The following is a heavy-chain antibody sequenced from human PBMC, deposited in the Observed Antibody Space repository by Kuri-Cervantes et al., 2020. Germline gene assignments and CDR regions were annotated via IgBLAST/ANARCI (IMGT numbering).Heavy chain of an antibody. Sequence: SGPTLVKPTETLTLTCTVSGFSLSNARMGVSWIRQPPGKALEWLAHIFSNDEKSYSTSLKSRLTITKDTSKNQVVLTMTNMDPVDTATYYCAHQYSSGPKTSFDYWGQGTLVTVSS. D-gene: IGHD6-19*01. V-gene: IGHV2-26*01. CDR2: IFSNDEK. CDR1: GFSLSNARMG. J-gene: IGHJ4*02. CDR3: AHQYSSGPKTSFDY.